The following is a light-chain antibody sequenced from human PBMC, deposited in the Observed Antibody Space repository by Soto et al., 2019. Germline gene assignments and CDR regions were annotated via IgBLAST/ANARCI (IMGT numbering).Light chain of an antibody. V-gene: IGLV2-14*01. CDR3: SSFTSSMTNV. Sequence: QSALTQPASVSGSPGQSITISCTGTSSDVGGYNSVSWYQQHPGKAPKLILYDVTDRPSGVSYRFSGSKSGNTASLTISGLQAADEADYFCSSFTSSMTNVFGSGTQLIVL. CDR2: DVT. CDR1: SSDVGGYNS. J-gene: IGLJ7*01.